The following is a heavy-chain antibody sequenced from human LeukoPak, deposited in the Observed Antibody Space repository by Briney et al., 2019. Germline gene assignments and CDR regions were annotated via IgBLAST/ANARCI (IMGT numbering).Heavy chain of an antibody. D-gene: IGHD3-22*01. V-gene: IGHV3-30*04. CDR3: ARSPYDSSANRYYYYALDV. Sequence: GGSLRLSCAASGFTFGSYALHWVRQAPGKGLEGVAVISHDGSHKYFADSVRGRFTISRDRPKSTVDLQMNSLRPEDTAIYYCARSPYDSSANRYYYYALDVWGQGTTVSVSS. CDR2: ISHDGSHK. CDR1: GFTFGSYA. J-gene: IGHJ6*02.